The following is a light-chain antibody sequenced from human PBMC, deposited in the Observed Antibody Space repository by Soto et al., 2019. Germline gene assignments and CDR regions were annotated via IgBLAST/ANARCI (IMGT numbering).Light chain of an antibody. CDR3: CSYAGSSTSYV. Sequence: QSVLTQPASVSGSPGQSITISCTGTSSDVGSYNLVSWYQQHPGKAPKLMIYEVSKRPSGVSNRFSGSKSGNTASMKISVLQAEDEADYYCCSYAGSSTSYVFGTGTKVTVL. V-gene: IGLV2-23*02. CDR1: SSDVGSYNL. CDR2: EVS. J-gene: IGLJ1*01.